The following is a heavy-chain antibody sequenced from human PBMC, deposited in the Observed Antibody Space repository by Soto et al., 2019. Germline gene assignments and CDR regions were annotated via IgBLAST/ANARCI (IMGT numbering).Heavy chain of an antibody. CDR1: GGSFSGYY. Sequence: PSETLSLTCAVYGGSFSGYYWSWIRQPPGKGLEWIGEINHSGSTNYNPSLKSRVTISVDTSKNQFSLKLSSVTAADTAVYYCARGAAERKLGYCSSTSCYRGGRYYYYGMDVWGQGTTVTV. CDR3: ARGAAERKLGYCSSTSCYRGGRYYYYGMDV. CDR2: INHSGST. V-gene: IGHV4-34*01. J-gene: IGHJ6*02. D-gene: IGHD2-2*02.